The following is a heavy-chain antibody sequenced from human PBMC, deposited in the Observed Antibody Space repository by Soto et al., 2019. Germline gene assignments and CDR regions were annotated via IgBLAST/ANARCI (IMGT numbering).Heavy chain of an antibody. V-gene: IGHV4-61*08. CDR2: VYSTGTT. Sequence: PSETLSLTCAVSGDSVSSSDFYWTWLRQPPGNPLEWIGYVYSTGTTNYSPSLKRRVDMSVDTSDNQFSLKVRSVAAADAAVYFCARVSKLVAPKAGRSAYFYAMDVWGHGTTVTVSS. CDR1: GDSVSSSDFY. CDR3: ARVSKLVAPKAGRSAYFYAMDV. J-gene: IGHJ6*02. D-gene: IGHD6-13*01.